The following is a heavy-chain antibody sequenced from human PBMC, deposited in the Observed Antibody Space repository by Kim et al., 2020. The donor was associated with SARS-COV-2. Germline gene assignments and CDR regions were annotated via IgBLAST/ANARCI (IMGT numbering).Heavy chain of an antibody. CDR3: ARVITRVRGVIIKPPSYFDF. D-gene: IGHD3-10*01. V-gene: IGHV1-18*01. J-gene: IGHJ4*02. CDR2: ISTSKRNT. CDR1: GYTFTSHG. Sequence: ASVKVSCKTSGYTFTSHGISWVRQAPGQGLEWMGWISTSKRNTDYAQKFQGRVTMTTDTPTNTAFMELRSLTSDDTAVYFCARVITRVRGVIIKPPSYFDFCCQGTLVTVSS.